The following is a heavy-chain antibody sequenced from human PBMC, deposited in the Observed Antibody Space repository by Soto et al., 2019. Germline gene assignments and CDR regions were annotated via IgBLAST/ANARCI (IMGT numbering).Heavy chain of an antibody. D-gene: IGHD2-21*02. CDR2: IYHSGST. V-gene: IGHV4-38-2*01. CDR1: GYSISSGYY. Sequence: SETLSLTCAVSGYSISSGYYWGGIRQPPGKGLEWIGSIYHSGSTYYNPSLKSRVTISVDTSKNQFSLKLSSVTAADTAVYYCARACGGDCYSAGNYFDYWGQGTLVTVSS. CDR3: ARACGGDCYSAGNYFDY. J-gene: IGHJ4*02.